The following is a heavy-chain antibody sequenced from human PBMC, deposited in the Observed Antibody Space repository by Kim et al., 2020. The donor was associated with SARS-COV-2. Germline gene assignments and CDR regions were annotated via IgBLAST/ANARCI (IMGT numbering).Heavy chain of an antibody. J-gene: IGHJ6*02. CDR3: ARRASPYYYAMDV. V-gene: IGHV5-10-1*01. Sequence: KYDPSFQGHVSISIDTSTSTAYLQWGSLEASDTAIYFCARRASPYYYAMDVWGQGTAVTVSS.